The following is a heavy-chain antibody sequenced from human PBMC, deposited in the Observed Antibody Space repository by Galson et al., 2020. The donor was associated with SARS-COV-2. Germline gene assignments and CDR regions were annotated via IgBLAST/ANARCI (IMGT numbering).Heavy chain of an antibody. CDR2: IYYSGTT. D-gene: IGHD5-18*01. CDR1: GGSITNYH. V-gene: IGHV4-59*08. J-gene: IGHJ5*02. Sequence: SETLSLTCTVSGGSITNYHWSWIRQPPGEGLEYLGFIYYSGTTDYNPSLKRRLPISLDTSKNQFSLTLTSVTAADTAIYYCARYPNGYSTSSLYSNWFDPWGQGTLVTVSS. CDR3: ARYPNGYSTSSLYSNWFDP.